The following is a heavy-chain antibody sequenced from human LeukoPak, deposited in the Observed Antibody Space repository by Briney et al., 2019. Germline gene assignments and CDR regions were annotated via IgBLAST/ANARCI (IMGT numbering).Heavy chain of an antibody. CDR1: GYTFTSYD. Sequence: ASVKVSCKASGYTFTSYDINWVRQAPGQGLEWMGRIIPILGIANYAQKFQGRVTITADKSTSTAYVELSSLRSEDTAVYYCATQDYGDYYYWGQGTLVTVSS. D-gene: IGHD4-17*01. CDR3: ATQDYGDYYY. V-gene: IGHV1-69*04. J-gene: IGHJ4*02. CDR2: IIPILGIA.